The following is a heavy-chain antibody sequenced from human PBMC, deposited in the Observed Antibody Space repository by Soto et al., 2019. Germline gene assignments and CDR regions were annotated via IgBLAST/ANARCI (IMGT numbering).Heavy chain of an antibody. V-gene: IGHV4-34*01. CDR1: GGSFSGYY. J-gene: IGHJ5*02. CDR2: INHSGST. D-gene: IGHD3-22*01. Sequence: SETLSLTCAVYGGSFSGYYWSWIRQPPGKGLEWIGEINHSGSTNYNPSLKSRVNISVDTSKNQFSLKLSSVTAADTAVYSCARRAPPRFMNVLVRSSPSWFDPWGQGTLVTVSS. CDR3: ARRAPPRFMNVLVRSSPSWFDP.